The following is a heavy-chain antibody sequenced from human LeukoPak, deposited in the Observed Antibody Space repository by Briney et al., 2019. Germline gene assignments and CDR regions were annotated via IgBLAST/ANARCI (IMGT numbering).Heavy chain of an antibody. D-gene: IGHD2-2*02. CDR3: ASFWGYCSSTSCYMGDY. CDR1: GGSISTYY. Sequence: PSETLSLTCTISGGSISTYYWNWIRQPPGKGLEWIGEINHSGTTNYNPSLKNRVTMSVDTSKNQFSLKLNSVTAADTAVYYCASFWGYCSSTSCYMGDYWGQGTLVTVSS. J-gene: IGHJ4*02. V-gene: IGHV4-34*01. CDR2: INHSGTT.